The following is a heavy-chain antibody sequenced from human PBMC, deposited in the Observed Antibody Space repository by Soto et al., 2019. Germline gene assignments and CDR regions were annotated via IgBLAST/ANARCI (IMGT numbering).Heavy chain of an antibody. V-gene: IGHV1-18*01. CDR2: ISPYNGNT. CDR3: ARYCAGNACYARHYYAMDV. CDR1: GYTFRNYI. J-gene: IGHJ6*02. Sequence: QVQLVQSAGEVKKPGASAIVSCQASGYTFRNYIIAWLRQAPGQGLEWMGWISPYNGNTNYARQFRGRVTLTTDTSTSAAYLERRILGSHDAATYYCARYCAGNACYARHYYAMDVWGQGTTVSVSS. D-gene: IGHD2-2*01.